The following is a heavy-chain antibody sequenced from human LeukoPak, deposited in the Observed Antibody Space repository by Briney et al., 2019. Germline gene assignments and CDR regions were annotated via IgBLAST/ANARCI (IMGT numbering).Heavy chain of an antibody. V-gene: IGHV4-38-2*02. CDR1: GYSITSAYY. Sequence: SETLSLTCTVSGYSITSAYYWGWIRQPPGKGLEWIGSFFLKGSTYYNPSLKSRVTISVDTSKNQLSLTLSSVTAADTAVYYCARVARCTSCFDVDYWGQGTLVTVSS. CDR3: ARVARCTSCFDVDY. D-gene: IGHD2-2*01. CDR2: FFLKGST. J-gene: IGHJ4*02.